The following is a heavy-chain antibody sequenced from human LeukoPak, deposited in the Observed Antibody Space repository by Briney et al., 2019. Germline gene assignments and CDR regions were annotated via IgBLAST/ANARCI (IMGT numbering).Heavy chain of an antibody. D-gene: IGHD3-22*01. V-gene: IGHV3-30*18. CDR2: ISYDGSNK. J-gene: IGHJ4*02. CDR1: GFTFSSHG. CDR3: AKDRLEYYYDSSGYYFDY. Sequence: PGRSLRLSCAASGFTFSSHGMHWVRQAPGKGLEWVAVISYDGSNKYYADSVKGRFTISRDNSKNTLYLQMNSLRAEDTAVYYCAKDRLEYYYDSSGYYFDYWGQGTLVTVSS.